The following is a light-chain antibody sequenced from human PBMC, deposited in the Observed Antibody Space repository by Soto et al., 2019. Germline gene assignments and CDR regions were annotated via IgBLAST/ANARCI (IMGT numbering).Light chain of an antibody. CDR1: QSVGSN. V-gene: IGKV3D-15*01. CDR2: DAS. CDR3: QQYNNWPLT. J-gene: IGKJ4*01. Sequence: EIVMTQSPATLSVSPGERVTLSCRARQSVGSNLAWYQQKPGQPPRLLIYDASTRATGFPARFSGSGSGTEFTLTISSLQSEDFAVYYCQQYNNWPLTFGGGTTVEIK.